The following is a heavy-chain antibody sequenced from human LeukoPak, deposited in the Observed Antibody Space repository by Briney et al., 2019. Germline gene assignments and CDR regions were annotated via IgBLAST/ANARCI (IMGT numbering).Heavy chain of an antibody. V-gene: IGHV1-8*01. D-gene: IGHD2-2*01. CDR3: ARDLPWGCSSTSCYWSYYYGMDV. Sequence: ASVKVSCKASGYTFTSYDINWVRQATGQGLEWMGWMNPNSGNTGYAQKFQGRVTMTRNTSISTAYMELSSLRSEDTAVYYCARDLPWGCSSTSCYWSYYYGMDVWGQGTTVTVSS. CDR1: GYTFTSYD. J-gene: IGHJ6*02. CDR2: MNPNSGNT.